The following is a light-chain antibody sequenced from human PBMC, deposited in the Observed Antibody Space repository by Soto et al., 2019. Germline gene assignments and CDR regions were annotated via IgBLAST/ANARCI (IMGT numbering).Light chain of an antibody. V-gene: IGKV2-30*01. CDR2: KFS. J-gene: IGKJ1*01. Sequence: DVVMTQSPLSLPVTLGQPASISCRSSQTLVYSDVNTFLNWSQQRPGQSPRRLIYKFSNRDCGVPDRFSGRGSGTVLTLTISRVEAEGFGIYSCMQGTHWPPTCGQGTKVEIK. CDR3: MQGTHWPPT. CDR1: QTLVYSDVNTF.